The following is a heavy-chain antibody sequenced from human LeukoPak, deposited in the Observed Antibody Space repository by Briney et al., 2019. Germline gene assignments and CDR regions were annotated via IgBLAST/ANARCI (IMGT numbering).Heavy chain of an antibody. Sequence: GSLRLSCAASGFTFSSYWMSWVRQAPGKGLEWVSSISSSSSYIYYADSVKGRFTISRDNAKNSLYLQMNSLRAEDMALYYCAKDVGGPLADAFDIWGQGTMVTVSS. CDR2: ISSSSSYI. V-gene: IGHV3-21*04. J-gene: IGHJ3*02. D-gene: IGHD2-15*01. CDR1: GFTFSSYW. CDR3: AKDVGGPLADAFDI.